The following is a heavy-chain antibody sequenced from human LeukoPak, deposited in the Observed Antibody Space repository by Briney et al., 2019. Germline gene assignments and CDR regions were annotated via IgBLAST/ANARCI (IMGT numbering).Heavy chain of an antibody. Sequence: PGGSLRLSCAASGFTFSRNAMGWVRQAPGKGLEWVSAISGSGGSTYYADSVKGRFTISRDNSKNTLYLQMNSLRAEDTAVYYCAKDLLWFGELSPIDYWGQGTLVTVSS. CDR2: ISGSGGST. D-gene: IGHD3-10*01. V-gene: IGHV3-23*01. CDR1: GFTFSRNA. J-gene: IGHJ4*02. CDR3: AKDLLWFGELSPIDY.